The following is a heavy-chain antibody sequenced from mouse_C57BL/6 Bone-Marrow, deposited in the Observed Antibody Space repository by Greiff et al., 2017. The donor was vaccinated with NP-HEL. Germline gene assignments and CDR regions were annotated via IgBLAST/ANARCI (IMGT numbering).Heavy chain of an antibody. CDR3: ARRGWGNYYAMDY. V-gene: IGHV1-64*01. Sequence: QVQLKQPGAELVKPGASVKLSCKASGYTFTSYWMHWVKQRPGQGLEWIGMIHPNSGSTNYNEKFKSKATLTLDKSSSTAYMQLSSLTSEDAAVYYCARRGWGNYYAMDYWGQGTSVTVSS. CDR1: GYTFTSYW. D-gene: IGHD3-2*02. CDR2: IHPNSGST. J-gene: IGHJ4*01.